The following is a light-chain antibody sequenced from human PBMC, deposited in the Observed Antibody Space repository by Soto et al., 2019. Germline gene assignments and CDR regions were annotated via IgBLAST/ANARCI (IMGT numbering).Light chain of an antibody. CDR3: CSYAGGYTHV. CDR1: SSDVGTYNF. V-gene: IGLV2-11*01. CDR2: DVV. Sequence: QSVLTQPRSVSGSPGQSVTISCTGTSSDVGTYNFVSWYQQHPGTAPKLIIYDVVKRPSGVPDRFSGSKSGNTAYLTISRLQTEDEADYHCCSYAGGYTHVFGTGTKVTLL. J-gene: IGLJ1*01.